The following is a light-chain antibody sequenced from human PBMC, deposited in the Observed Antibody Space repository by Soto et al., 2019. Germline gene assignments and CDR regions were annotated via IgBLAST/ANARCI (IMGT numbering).Light chain of an antibody. CDR2: DVS. Sequence: QSALTQPASVSGSPGQSITISCTGTSSDVGAYNYVSWYQQHPGKAPKLMIYDVSNQPSGVSNRFSGSKSGNTASLTISGLQAEDEADYHCSSYTSSSTLVFGGGTKLTVL. CDR1: SSDVGAYNY. CDR3: SSYTSSSTLV. V-gene: IGLV2-14*01. J-gene: IGLJ2*01.